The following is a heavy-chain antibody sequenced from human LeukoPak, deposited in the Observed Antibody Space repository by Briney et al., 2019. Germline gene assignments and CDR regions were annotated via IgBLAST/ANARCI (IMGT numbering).Heavy chain of an antibody. Sequence: SETLSLTCTVSGGSVSSYYWSWIRQPPGKGLEWIGYIYYSGSTNYNPSLKSRVTISVDTSKNQFSLKLSSVTAADTAVYYCASGPPAAGFDYWGQGTLVTVSS. J-gene: IGHJ4*02. D-gene: IGHD6-13*01. CDR1: GGSVSSYY. V-gene: IGHV4-59*02. CDR2: IYYSGST. CDR3: ASGPPAAGFDY.